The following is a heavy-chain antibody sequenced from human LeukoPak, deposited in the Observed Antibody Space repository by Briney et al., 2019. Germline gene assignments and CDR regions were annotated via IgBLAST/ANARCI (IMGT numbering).Heavy chain of an antibody. D-gene: IGHD4-11*01. CDR1: GGSISSGSYY. V-gene: IGHV4-39*07. CDR3: ARDATVTTPGP. Sequence: SQTLSLTCTVSGGSISSGSYYWSWIRQPAGKGLEWIGSIYYSGSTYYNPSLKSRVTISVDTSKNQFSLKLSSVTAADTAVYYCARDATVTTPGPWGQGTLVTVSS. J-gene: IGHJ5*02. CDR2: IYYSGST.